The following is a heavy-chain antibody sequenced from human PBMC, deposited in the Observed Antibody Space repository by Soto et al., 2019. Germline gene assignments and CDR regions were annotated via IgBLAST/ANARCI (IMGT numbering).Heavy chain of an antibody. J-gene: IGHJ3*02. V-gene: IGHV1-18*01. D-gene: IGHD6-13*01. Sequence: ASVKVSCKASGYTFTSYGISWVRQAPGQGLEWMGWISAYNGNTNYAQKLQGRVTMTTDTSTSTAYMELRSLRSDDTAVYYWAGRIAAAGTGDFAIWGQGTMVTF. CDR2: ISAYNGNT. CDR1: GYTFTSYG. CDR3: AGRIAAAGTGDFAI.